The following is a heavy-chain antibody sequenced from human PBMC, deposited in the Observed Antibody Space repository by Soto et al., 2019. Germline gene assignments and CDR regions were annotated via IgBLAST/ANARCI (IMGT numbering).Heavy chain of an antibody. CDR3: ARVMAAMQNWLDP. J-gene: IGHJ5*02. CDR2: IYHTGTT. V-gene: IGHV4-30-4*01. D-gene: IGHD2-2*01. Sequence: SETLSLTCSVSGGSISSIDYFWSWIRQPPGKGLEWIGFIYHTGTTYYNPSLRSRVTISIDTSKSQFSMKLNSVTAADTAVYYCARVMAAMQNWLDPWGQGTLGTVS. CDR1: GGSISSIDYF.